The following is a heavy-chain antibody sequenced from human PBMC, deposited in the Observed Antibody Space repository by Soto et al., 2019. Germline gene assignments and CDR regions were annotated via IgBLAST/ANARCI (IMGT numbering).Heavy chain of an antibody. CDR3: TGGQDNLAVNFDY. CDR2: ITSSSSYT. Sequence: GGSLRLSCAASGSSFRDYYMSWIRQSPGKGLEWLSYITSSSSYTHYADSVKGRFTISRDNAKNSLYLQMNSLRAEDTAVYYCTGGQDNLAVNFDYWGQGTPVTVS. V-gene: IGHV3-11*03. CDR1: GSSFRDYY. J-gene: IGHJ4*02. D-gene: IGHD1-1*01.